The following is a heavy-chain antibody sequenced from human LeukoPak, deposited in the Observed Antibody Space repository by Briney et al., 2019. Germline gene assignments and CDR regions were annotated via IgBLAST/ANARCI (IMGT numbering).Heavy chain of an antibody. D-gene: IGHD3-22*01. Sequence: GGSLRLSCAASGFTVSSNYMSWVRQAPGKGLEWVSVIYSGGSTYYADSVKGRFTISRDNSKNTLYLQMNSLRAEDTAVYYCAREPMIGLGYYFDYWGQGTLVTVSS. CDR1: GFTVSSNY. J-gene: IGHJ4*02. CDR2: IYSGGST. CDR3: AREPMIGLGYYFDY. V-gene: IGHV3-66*01.